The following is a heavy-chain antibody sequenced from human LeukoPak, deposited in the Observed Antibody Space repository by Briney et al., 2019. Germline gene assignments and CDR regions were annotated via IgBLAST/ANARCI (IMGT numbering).Heavy chain of an antibody. J-gene: IGHJ4*02. V-gene: IGHV3-9*01. CDR3: AKVRGTYSSGYFFDY. D-gene: IGHD6-19*01. CDR2: ISWNSGYI. Sequence: PGRSLRLSCAASGFTFDNYAMHWVRQAPGKGLEWLSIISWNSGYIGYADSVKGRFTISRVNAKKSLDLQMNSLRAEDTAFYYCAKVRGTYSSGYFFDYWGQGTLVTVSS. CDR1: GFTFDNYA.